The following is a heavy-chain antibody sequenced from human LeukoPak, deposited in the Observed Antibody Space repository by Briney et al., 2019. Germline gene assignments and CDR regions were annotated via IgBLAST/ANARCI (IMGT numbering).Heavy chain of an antibody. CDR1: GGSISSSSYY. CDR2: IYYSGST. J-gene: IGHJ4*02. Sequence: SETLSLTCTVSGGSISSSSYYWGWIRQPPGKGLEWIGSIYYSGSTYYNPSLKNRVTISVDTSKNQFSLKLSSVTAADTAVYYCARDSEYSGYGRFDYWGQGTLVTVSS. V-gene: IGHV4-39*07. CDR3: ARDSEYSGYGRFDY. D-gene: IGHD5-12*01.